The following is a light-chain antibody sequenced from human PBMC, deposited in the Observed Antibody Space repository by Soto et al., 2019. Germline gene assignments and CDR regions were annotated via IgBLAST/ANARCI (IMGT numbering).Light chain of an antibody. CDR2: RAS. V-gene: IGKV3-20*01. Sequence: EIVLTQSPGTLSLSPGERATLSCRASQSVSSSYLAWYQQKPGHAPKALIYRASSRATGIPDRCSGSGSGTDFTLTISRLEPEDFAVYYCQQYGSSPLTFGGGTKVDIK. J-gene: IGKJ4*01. CDR1: QSVSSSY. CDR3: QQYGSSPLT.